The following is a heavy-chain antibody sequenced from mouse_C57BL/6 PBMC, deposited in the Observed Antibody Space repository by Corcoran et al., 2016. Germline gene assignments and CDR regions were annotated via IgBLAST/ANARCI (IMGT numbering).Heavy chain of an antibody. CDR3: ARKSGGYYDYDQAWFAY. CDR1: GYTFTTYG. V-gene: IGHV9-3*01. Sequence: QIQLVQSGPELKKPGETVKISCKASGYTFTTYGMSWVKQAPGKGLKWMGWINTYSGVPTYADDFKGRFAFSLETSASTAYLQINNLKNEDTATYFCARKSGGYYDYDQAWFAYWGQGTLVTVSA. J-gene: IGHJ3*01. D-gene: IGHD2-4*01. CDR2: INTYSGVP.